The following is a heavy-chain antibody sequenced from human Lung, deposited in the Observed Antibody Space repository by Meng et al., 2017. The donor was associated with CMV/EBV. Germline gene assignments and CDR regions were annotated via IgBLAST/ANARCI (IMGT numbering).Heavy chain of an antibody. V-gene: IGHV1-69*13. Sequence: VLWVRTGVEVKRPGSLVRVACTTLGGSFSTHTLSWVRKAPGQELEWMGGLIAVFDTTKAAPRFQDRVTFTADASTSTAYMELSSLTFDDTAVYFCARGRRNEPLFDYWGQGTLVTVSS. CDR3: ARGRRNEPLFDY. D-gene: IGHD1-14*01. CDR2: LIAVFDTT. J-gene: IGHJ4*02. CDR1: GGSFSTHT.